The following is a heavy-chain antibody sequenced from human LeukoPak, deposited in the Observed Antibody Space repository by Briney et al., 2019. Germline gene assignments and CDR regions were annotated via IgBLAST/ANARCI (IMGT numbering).Heavy chain of an antibody. D-gene: IGHD6-13*01. Sequence: SVKVSCKASGGTFSSYAISWVRQAPGQGLEWMGGIIPIFGTANYAQKFQGRVTITADESTSTAYMELSGLRSEDTAVYYCARGLLRWGIAALDYWGQGTLVTVSS. CDR3: ARGLLRWGIAALDY. CDR2: IIPIFGTA. CDR1: GGTFSSYA. J-gene: IGHJ4*02. V-gene: IGHV1-69*13.